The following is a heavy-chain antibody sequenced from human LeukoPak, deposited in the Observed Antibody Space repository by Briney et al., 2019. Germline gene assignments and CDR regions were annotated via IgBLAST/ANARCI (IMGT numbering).Heavy chain of an antibody. CDR2: ISSSGSTI. CDR1: GFTFSDYY. V-gene: IGHV3-11*01. Sequence: GGPLRLSCAASGFTFSDYYMSWIRQAPGKGLEWVSYISSSGSTIYYADSVKGRFTISRDNAKNSLYLQMNSLRAEDTAVYYCARDARDCSSTSCYSRYYMDVWGKGTTVTVSS. CDR3: ARDARDCSSTSCYSRYYMDV. J-gene: IGHJ6*03. D-gene: IGHD2-2*02.